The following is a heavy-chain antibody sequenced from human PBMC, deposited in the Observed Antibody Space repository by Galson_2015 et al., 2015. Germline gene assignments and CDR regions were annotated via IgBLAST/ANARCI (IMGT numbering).Heavy chain of an antibody. CDR2: ISSSGSTI. J-gene: IGHJ4*02. Sequence: SLRLSCAASGFTFSSYEMNWVRQTPGKGLEWVSYISSSGSTIYYADSVKGRFTISRDNAKNSLYLQMSSLRAEDTAVYYCARDSANVWGYCSGGSCYRVYWGQGTLVTVSS. V-gene: IGHV3-48*03. CDR1: GFTFSSYE. D-gene: IGHD2-15*01. CDR3: ARDSANVWGYCSGGSCYRVY.